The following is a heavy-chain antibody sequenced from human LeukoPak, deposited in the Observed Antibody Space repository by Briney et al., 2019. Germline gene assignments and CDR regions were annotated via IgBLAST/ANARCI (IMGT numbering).Heavy chain of an antibody. D-gene: IGHD4-17*01. CDR1: GFDFSNYY. Sequence: GGSLRLSCAASGFDFSNYYMSWVRQAQGNGLEWLANIKYDGSYTYYVDSVKGRFTISRDNAKNSLYLQMSSLRAEDTAVYYCTRDEGATVATYRFDFWGQGTLVTVSS. J-gene: IGHJ4*02. CDR3: TRDEGATVATYRFDF. V-gene: IGHV3-7*01. CDR2: IKYDGSYT.